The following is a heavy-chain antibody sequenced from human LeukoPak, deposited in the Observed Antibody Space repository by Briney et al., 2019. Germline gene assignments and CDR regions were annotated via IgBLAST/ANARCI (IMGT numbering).Heavy chain of an antibody. CDR2: ISSSSITI. CDR3: ARGPATFDY. V-gene: IGHV3-48*04. D-gene: IGHD2-2*01. Sequence: PGGSLRLSCAASGFTFSTYSMNWVRQAPGKGLEWVSYISSSSITIYYADSVKGRFTISRDNAKNSLYLQMNSLRAEDTAVYYCARGPATFDYWGQGTLVTVSS. J-gene: IGHJ4*02. CDR1: GFTFSTYS.